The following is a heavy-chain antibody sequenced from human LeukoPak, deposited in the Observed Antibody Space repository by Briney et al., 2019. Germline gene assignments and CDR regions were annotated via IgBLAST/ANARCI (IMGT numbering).Heavy chain of an antibody. Sequence: PSQTLSLTCTVSGGSISSGDYYWSWIRQPPGKGLEWIGSIYYSGSTYYNPSLKSRVTISVDTSKNQFSLKLSSVTAADTAVYYCARANVLLWFGELRPDAFDIWGQGTMVTVSS. D-gene: IGHD3-10*01. V-gene: IGHV4-39*01. CDR3: ARANVLLWFGELRPDAFDI. CDR2: IYYSGST. J-gene: IGHJ3*02. CDR1: GGSISSGDYY.